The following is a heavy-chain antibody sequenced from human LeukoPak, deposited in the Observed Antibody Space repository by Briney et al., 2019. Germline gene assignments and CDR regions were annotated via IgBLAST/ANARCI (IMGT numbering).Heavy chain of an antibody. V-gene: IGHV4-59*08. CDR2: IYYSGST. J-gene: IGHJ4*02. D-gene: IGHD6-6*01. CDR1: GGSISSYY. CDR3: ARGYSSSSGRPDY. Sequence: SETLSLTCSVSGGSISSYYWSWIRQPPGKGLEWIGYIYYSGSTNYNPSLKSRVTISVDTSKKQFSLKLSSVTAADTAVYYCARGYSSSSGRPDYWGQGTLVTVSS.